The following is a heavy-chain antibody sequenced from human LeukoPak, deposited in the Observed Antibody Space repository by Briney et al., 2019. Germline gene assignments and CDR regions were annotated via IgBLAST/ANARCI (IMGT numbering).Heavy chain of an antibody. D-gene: IGHD2-2*01. CDR3: ARDVRLLSLGAPGY. J-gene: IGHJ4*02. V-gene: IGHV3-7*01. CDR1: GFTFSSYW. Sequence: GGSLRLSCVASGFTFSSYWMSWVRQTPGKGLEWVANIKQDGTETFYVDSVKGRFTIYRDSAKNSVYLQMNSLTDEDTAVYYCARDVRLLSLGAPGYWGQGTLVTVSS. CDR2: IKQDGTET.